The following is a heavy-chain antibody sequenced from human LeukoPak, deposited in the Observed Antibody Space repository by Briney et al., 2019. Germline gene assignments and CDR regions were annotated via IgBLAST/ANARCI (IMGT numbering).Heavy chain of an antibody. Sequence: ASVKVSCKASGYTFTGYYMYWVRQAPGQGLEWMGWINPNSGGTNYAQKFQGRVTMTRDTSISTAYMELSRLRSDDTAVYYCARSGYSYGYGDYWGQGTLVTVSS. V-gene: IGHV1-2*02. CDR2: INPNSGGT. CDR3: ARSGYSYGYGDY. J-gene: IGHJ4*02. CDR1: GYTFTGYY. D-gene: IGHD5-18*01.